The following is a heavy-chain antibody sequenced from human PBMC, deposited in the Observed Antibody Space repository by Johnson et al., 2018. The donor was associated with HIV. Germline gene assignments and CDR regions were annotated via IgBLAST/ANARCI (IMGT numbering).Heavy chain of an antibody. CDR2: IKEDGTEK. J-gene: IGHJ3*01. D-gene: IGHD4-17*01. V-gene: IGHV3-7*01. CDR3: VSDYGYHAFDF. Sequence: DVQVVESGGGLVKPGGSLRLSCAASEFTFSTYWMTWVRQAPGKGLEWVANIKEDGTEKYYVESVKGRFIISRDNAKNSLYLQMNSRRAEDTAVYYCVSDYGYHAFDFGGQGTMVTVSS. CDR1: EFTFSTYW.